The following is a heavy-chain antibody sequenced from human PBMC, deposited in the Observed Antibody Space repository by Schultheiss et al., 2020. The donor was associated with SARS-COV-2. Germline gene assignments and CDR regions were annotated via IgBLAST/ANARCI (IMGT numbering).Heavy chain of an antibody. D-gene: IGHD2-8*01. CDR3: ARDGPNGWINYYYYGMDV. V-gene: IGHV3-48*04. CDR2: ISSSGSTI. J-gene: IGHJ6*02. CDR1: GFTFSSYS. Sequence: GESLKISCAASGFTFSSYSMNWVRQAPGKGLEWVSYISSSGSTIYYADSVKGRFTISRDNAKNSLYLQMNSLRAEDTAVYYCARDGPNGWINYYYYGMDVWGQGTTVTVSS.